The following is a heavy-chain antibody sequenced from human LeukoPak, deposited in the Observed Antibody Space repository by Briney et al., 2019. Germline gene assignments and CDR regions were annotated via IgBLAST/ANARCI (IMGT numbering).Heavy chain of an antibody. CDR1: GFTFSSYA. V-gene: IGHV3-30-3*02. Sequence: PGRSLRLSCAASGFTFSSYAMHWVRQAPGKGLEWVAVISYDGSNKYYADSVKGRFTISRDNSKNTLYLQMNSLRAEDTALYYCAKDNLLTGCNLDYWGQGTRITVSS. CDR3: AKDNLLTGCNLDY. D-gene: IGHD3-9*01. J-gene: IGHJ4*02. CDR2: ISYDGSNK.